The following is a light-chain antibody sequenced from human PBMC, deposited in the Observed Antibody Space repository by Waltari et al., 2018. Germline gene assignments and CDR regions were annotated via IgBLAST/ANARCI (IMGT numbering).Light chain of an antibody. CDR2: YKSNSDK. CDR1: SGIDVATYR. CDR3: MIWHSSAYV. Sequence: QAVLTQPSSLSASPGASASLTCPLPSGIDVATYRIYWYQQKPGSPPQYLLNYKSNSDKQHGSGVPSRFSGAKDASANAGILLISGLQSEDEADYYCMIWHSSAYVFGTGTKVTVL. V-gene: IGLV5-45*03. J-gene: IGLJ1*01.